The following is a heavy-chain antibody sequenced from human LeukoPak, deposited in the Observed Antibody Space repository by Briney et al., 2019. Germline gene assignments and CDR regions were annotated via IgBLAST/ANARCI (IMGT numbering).Heavy chain of an antibody. J-gene: IGHJ4*02. Sequence: GESLQISCQGSGYSFTSYWISWVRQMPGKGLEWMGRIDPSDSYTNYSPSFQGHVTISADKSISTAYLQWSSLKASDTAMYYCARTYYDILTGEVHFDYWGQGTLVTVSS. CDR1: GYSFTSYW. D-gene: IGHD3-9*01. V-gene: IGHV5-10-1*01. CDR2: IDPSDSYT. CDR3: ARTYYDILTGEVHFDY.